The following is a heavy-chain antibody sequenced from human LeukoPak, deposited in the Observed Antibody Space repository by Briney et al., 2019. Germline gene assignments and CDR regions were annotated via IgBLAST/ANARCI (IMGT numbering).Heavy chain of an antibody. D-gene: IGHD3-10*02. Sequence: PGGSLRLSCAASGFTFSSSAMNWVRQAPGKGLEWVSTISGSGGRTYYADSVKGRFTISRDNAKNSLYLQMNSLRAEDTAVYYCAELGFTMIGGVWGKGTTVTISS. CDR1: GFTFSSSA. V-gene: IGHV3-23*01. CDR3: AELGFTMIGGV. CDR2: ISGSGGRT. J-gene: IGHJ6*04.